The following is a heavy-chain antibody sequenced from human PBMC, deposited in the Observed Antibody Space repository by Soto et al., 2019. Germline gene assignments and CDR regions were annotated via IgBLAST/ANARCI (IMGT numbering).Heavy chain of an antibody. J-gene: IGHJ4*02. V-gene: IGHV4-39*01. D-gene: IGHD3-10*01. Sequence: SETQPLTWTVSGGSISSSSYYWGWIRQPPGKGLGWIGSIYYSGSTYYNPSLKSRVTISVDTSKNQFSLKLSSVTAADTAVYYCASPGGFGETAFDYLGQGTLVTVSS. CDR2: IYYSGST. CDR3: ASPGGFGETAFDY. CDR1: GGSISSSSYY.